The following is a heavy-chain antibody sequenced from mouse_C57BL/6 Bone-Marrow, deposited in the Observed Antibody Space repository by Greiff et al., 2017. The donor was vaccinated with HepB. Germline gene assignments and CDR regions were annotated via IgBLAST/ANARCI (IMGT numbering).Heavy chain of an antibody. CDR3: ARSRGYYGSSYDFDY. CDR2: IHPNSGST. D-gene: IGHD1-1*01. J-gene: IGHJ2*01. CDR1: GYTFTSYW. V-gene: IGHV1-64*01. Sequence: QVQLKQPGAELVKPGASVKLSCKASGYTFTSYWMHWVKQRPGQGLEWIGMIHPNSGSTNYNEKFKSKATLTVDKSSSTAYMLLSSLTSEDSAVYYCARSRGYYGSSYDFDYWGQGTTLTVSS.